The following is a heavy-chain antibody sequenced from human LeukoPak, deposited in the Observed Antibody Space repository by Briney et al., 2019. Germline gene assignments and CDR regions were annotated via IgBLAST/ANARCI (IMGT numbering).Heavy chain of an antibody. CDR1: GFPFSNHG. CDR3: AKGAANLLYYFDH. V-gene: IGHV3-30*02. D-gene: IGHD2-15*01. J-gene: IGHJ4*02. CDR2: IWDDGSDK. Sequence: GGSLRLSCVASGFPFSNHGMHWVRQAPGKGLEWVASIWDDGSDKYSADSVRGRFTISRDNSRNTLFLQMNSLRPEDTAVYYCAKGAANLLYYFDHWGQGALVTVSS.